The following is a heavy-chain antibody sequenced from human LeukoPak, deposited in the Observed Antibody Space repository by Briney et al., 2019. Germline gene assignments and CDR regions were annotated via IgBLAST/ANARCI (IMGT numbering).Heavy chain of an antibody. J-gene: IGHJ4*02. CDR1: GITLSNYG. Sequence: GGSLRLSCAVSGITLSNYGMSWVRQAPGKGLEWVAGIRDSGGRTNYADSVKGRFTISRDNPKNTLYLQMNSLRAEDTAVYFCAKRGVVIRVILVGFHEEAYYFDSWGQGALVTVSS. D-gene: IGHD3-22*01. CDR3: AKRGVVIRVILVGFHEEAYYFDS. CDR2: IRDSGGRT. V-gene: IGHV3-23*01.